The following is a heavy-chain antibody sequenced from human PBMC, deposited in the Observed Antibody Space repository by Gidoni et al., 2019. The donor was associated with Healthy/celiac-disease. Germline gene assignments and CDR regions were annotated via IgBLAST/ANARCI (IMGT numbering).Heavy chain of an antibody. CDR3: ARDWLVFDAFDI. V-gene: IGHV3-48*03. CDR2: ISSSGSTI. Sequence: EVQLVESGGGLVQPGGSLRLSCAASGFTFSMYEMNWVRQAPGKGLEWVSYISSSGSTIYYADSVKGRFTISRDNAKNSLYLQMNSLRAEDTAVYYCARDWLVFDAFDIWGQGTMVTVSS. J-gene: IGHJ3*02. D-gene: IGHD6-19*01. CDR1: GFTFSMYE.